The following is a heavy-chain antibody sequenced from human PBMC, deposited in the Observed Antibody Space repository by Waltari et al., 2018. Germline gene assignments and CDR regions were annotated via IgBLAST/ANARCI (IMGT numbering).Heavy chain of an antibody. V-gene: IGHV4-4*01. CDR1: GDSVSSSFW. Sequence: QLQLQESGPGLVKPSGTLSLSCAVSGDSVSSSFWWCWVRQSPQKGLEWIGQVHGSGRIKYHASCASRVTMAVDTSKNQLYLKVTSATAADTAVYCCARDRGRGLYLDTWGPGTLATVSP. D-gene: IGHD2-15*01. CDR2: VHGSGRI. J-gene: IGHJ5*02. CDR3: ARDRGRGLYLDT.